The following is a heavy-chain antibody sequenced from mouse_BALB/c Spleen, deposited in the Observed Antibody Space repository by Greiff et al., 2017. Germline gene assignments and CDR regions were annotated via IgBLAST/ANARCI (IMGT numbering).Heavy chain of an antibody. Sequence: QVQLKQSGPGLVQPSQSLSITCTVSGFSFNSYGVHWVRQSPGKGLEWLGVIWSGGSTNYNAAFISRLIISKDNSNSQVFFKMNSLQANDTAIYYCARRGFITRLYYSMDYWGQGTSVTVSS. CDR1: GFSFNSYG. D-gene: IGHD1-1*01. J-gene: IGHJ4*01. V-gene: IGHV2-2*02. CDR3: ARRGFITRLYYSMDY. CDR2: IWSGGST.